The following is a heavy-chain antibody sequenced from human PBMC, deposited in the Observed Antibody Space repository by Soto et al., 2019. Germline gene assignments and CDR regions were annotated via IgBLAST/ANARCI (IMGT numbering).Heavy chain of an antibody. J-gene: IGHJ1*01. CDR2: ISSSSSYI. CDR3: AIKPQRNYDIYPYQH. Sequence: EVQLVESGGGLVKPGGSLRLSCAASGFTFSSYSMNWVRQAPGKGLEWVSSISSSSSYIYYADSVKGRFTISRDNAKNSLYLQMNSLRAEDTAVYYSAIKPQRNYDIYPYQHWGQGTLVTVSS. D-gene: IGHD3-22*01. V-gene: IGHV3-21*01. CDR1: GFTFSSYS.